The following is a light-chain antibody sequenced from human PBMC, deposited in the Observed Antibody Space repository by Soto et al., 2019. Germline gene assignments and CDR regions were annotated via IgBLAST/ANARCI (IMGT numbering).Light chain of an antibody. CDR2: DAS. J-gene: IGKJ5*01. Sequence: SPATLSLSPVERATLSCMGSQSVSSYLAWYQQKPGQAPRILMYDASTRATGIPARFSGSGSGTEFTLTISSLQSEDFAVYYCQQYHNWPITFGQGTRLEIK. CDR3: QQYHNWPIT. V-gene: IGKV3-15*01. CDR1: QSVSSY.